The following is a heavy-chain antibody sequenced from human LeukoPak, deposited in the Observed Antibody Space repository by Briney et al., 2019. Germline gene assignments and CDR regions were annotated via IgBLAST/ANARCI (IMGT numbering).Heavy chain of an antibody. V-gene: IGHV6-1*01. D-gene: IGHD3-22*01. J-gene: IGHJ6*03. Sequence: SQTLSLTCAISGDSVSSNSAAWNWIRQSPSRGLEWLGRTYYRSKWYNDYAVSVKSRITINPDTSKNQFSLQLNSVTPEDTAVYYCARDGGYYDSSGKHYYYYHMDVWGKGTTVTVSS. CDR1: GDSVSSNSAA. CDR3: ARDGGYYDSSGKHYYYYHMDV. CDR2: TYYRSKWYN.